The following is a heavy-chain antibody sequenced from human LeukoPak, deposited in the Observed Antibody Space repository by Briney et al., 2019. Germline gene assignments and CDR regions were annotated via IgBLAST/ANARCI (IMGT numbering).Heavy chain of an antibody. Sequence: EASVKVSCKASGYTFTGYYMHWVRQAPGQGLEWMGWINPNSGGTNYAQKFQGRVTMTRDTYISTAYMELSRLKADDTDVYSCARDRYESSFDPWGQGTLITVSS. D-gene: IGHD6-19*01. CDR3: ARDRYESSFDP. V-gene: IGHV1-2*02. CDR1: GYTFTGYY. CDR2: INPNSGGT. J-gene: IGHJ5*02.